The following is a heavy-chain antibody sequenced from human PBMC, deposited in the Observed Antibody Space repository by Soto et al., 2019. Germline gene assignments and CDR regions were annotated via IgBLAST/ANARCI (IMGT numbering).Heavy chain of an antibody. D-gene: IGHD6-19*01. Sequence: QVQLVESGGGVVQPGRSLRLSCAASGFTFSSYGMHWVRQAPGKGLEWVAVISYDGSNKYYADSVKGRFTISRDNSKNTLYLQMNSLRAEDTAVYYCAKDREVAGNVHRATGYWGQGTLVTVSS. CDR2: ISYDGSNK. V-gene: IGHV3-30*18. CDR1: GFTFSSYG. J-gene: IGHJ4*02. CDR3: AKDREVAGNVHRATGY.